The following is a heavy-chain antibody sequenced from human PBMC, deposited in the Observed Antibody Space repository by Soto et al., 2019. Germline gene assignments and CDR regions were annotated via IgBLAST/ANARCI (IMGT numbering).Heavy chain of an antibody. CDR3: ARRAYYGSGSYSPYYFDF. J-gene: IGHJ4*02. V-gene: IGHV4-39*01. CDR2: IYYSGYT. Sequence: PSETLSLTCTVSGGSISSSNYYWGWIRQPPGKGLEWIGSIYYSGYTYKNPSLRSRVTISLDTSKNQFSLILSSVTAADTAVYYCARRAYYGSGSYSPYYFDFWGQGTLVTVSS. D-gene: IGHD3-10*01. CDR1: GGSISSSNYY.